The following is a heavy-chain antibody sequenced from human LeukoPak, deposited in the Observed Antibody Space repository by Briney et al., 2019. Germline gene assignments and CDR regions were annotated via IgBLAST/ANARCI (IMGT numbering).Heavy chain of an antibody. CDR2: IYYSGTT. J-gene: IGHJ4*02. V-gene: IGHV4-31*03. CDR1: GGSISSGGHY. CDR3: ASAQWELLQFDY. D-gene: IGHD1-26*01. Sequence: SETLSLTCTVSGGSISSGGHYWSWIRQHPGKGLEWIGYIYYSGTTNYNPSLKSRVTISVDTSKNQFSLMLSSVTAADAAVYYCASAQWELLQFDYWGQGTLVTVSS.